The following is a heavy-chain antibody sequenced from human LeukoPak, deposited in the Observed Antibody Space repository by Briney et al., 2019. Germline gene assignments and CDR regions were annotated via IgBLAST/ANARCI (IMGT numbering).Heavy chain of an antibody. Sequence: ASVKVSCKASGYTFTSYYMHWVRQAPGQGLEWMGIINPSGGSTSYAQKFQGRVTMTRDMSTSTVYMELSSLRSEDTAVYYCAHQSGIAAAVDYWGQGTLVTVSS. J-gene: IGHJ4*02. CDR3: AHQSGIAAAVDY. CDR2: INPSGGST. V-gene: IGHV1-46*01. D-gene: IGHD6-13*01. CDR1: GYTFTSYY.